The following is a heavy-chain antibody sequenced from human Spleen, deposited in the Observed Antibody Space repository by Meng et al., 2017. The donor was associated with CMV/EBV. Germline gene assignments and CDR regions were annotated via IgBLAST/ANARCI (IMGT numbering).Heavy chain of an antibody. J-gene: IGHJ6*02. CDR2: IFSGGST. D-gene: IGHD2-15*01. V-gene: IGHV3-53*01. CDR3: ARDATFPFYGMDV. Sequence: GESLKISCVASEFTVSGNYMSWVRQAPGKGLQWLSAIFSGGSTYYAGSVKGRFTISRDDSKNTLYLQMNNLRIEDTAIYYCARDATFPFYGMDVWGQGTTVTVSS. CDR1: EFTVSGNY.